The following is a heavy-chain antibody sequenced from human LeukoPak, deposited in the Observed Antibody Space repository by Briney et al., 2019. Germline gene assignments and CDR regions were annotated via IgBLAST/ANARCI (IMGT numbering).Heavy chain of an antibody. Sequence: PGGSLRLSCAASGVTVSSNYMSCGRHAPGKGLEWVSVIYSGGSTYYADSAKGRFTISRDNSKNTLYLQMNSLRVEDTAVYYCARDLSGGDCYWGQGNLVTVSS. CDR3: ARDLSGGDCY. V-gene: IGHV3-66*02. D-gene: IGHD2-21*01. J-gene: IGHJ4*02. CDR1: GVTVSSNY. CDR2: IYSGGST.